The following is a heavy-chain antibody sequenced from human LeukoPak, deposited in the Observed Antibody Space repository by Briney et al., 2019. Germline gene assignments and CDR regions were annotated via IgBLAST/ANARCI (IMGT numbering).Heavy chain of an antibody. CDR2: TYHSGST. J-gene: IGHJ6*03. CDR1: GYSISSGYY. CDR3: ARADYSSTWSHDYYYMDV. Sequence: PSETLSLTCTVSGYSISSGYYWGWIRQPPGKGLEWIGSTYHSGSTYYNPSLKSRVTISVDTSKNQFSLKLSSVTAADTAVYYCARADYSSTWSHDYYYMDVWGKGTTVTVSS. D-gene: IGHD6-13*01. V-gene: IGHV4-38-2*02.